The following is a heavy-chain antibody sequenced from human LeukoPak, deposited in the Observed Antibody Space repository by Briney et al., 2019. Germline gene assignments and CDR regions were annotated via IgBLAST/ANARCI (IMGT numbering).Heavy chain of an antibody. D-gene: IGHD3-22*01. CDR2: ISSSGST. CDR3: ARGPYSYDSSGAFDI. J-gene: IGHJ3*02. Sequence: SQTLSLTCTVSGDSISSGDYYWSWLRQPAGKGLEWIGRISSSGSTNYNPSLKSRVTISVATSKNQFSLKLSSVTAADTAVYFCARGPYSYDSSGAFDIWGQGTMVTVSS. CDR1: GDSISSGDYY. V-gene: IGHV4-61*02.